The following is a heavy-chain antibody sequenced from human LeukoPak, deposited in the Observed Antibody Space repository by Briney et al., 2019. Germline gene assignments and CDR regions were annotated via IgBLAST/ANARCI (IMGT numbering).Heavy chain of an antibody. CDR1: GYSISSGYY. D-gene: IGHD6-13*01. V-gene: IGHV4-38-2*02. CDR2: IYHSGST. J-gene: IGHJ4*02. Sequence: KASETLSLTCTVSGYSISSGYYWGWIRQPPGKGLEWIGSIYHSGSTYYNPSLKSRVTISVDTSKNQFSLKLSSVIAADTAVYYCARDPASSSWPIDYWGQGTLVTVSS. CDR3: ARDPASSSWPIDY.